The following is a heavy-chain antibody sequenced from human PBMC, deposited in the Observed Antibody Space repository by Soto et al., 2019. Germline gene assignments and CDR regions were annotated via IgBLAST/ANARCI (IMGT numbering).Heavy chain of an antibody. Sequence: SETLSLTCTVSGGSIISYYWSWIRQPPGKGLEWIGYIYYSGSTNYNPSLKSRVTISADTSKNQFSLKLSSVTAADTAVEYCARLDRGNGVYDPCGQGTLVTVS. J-gene: IGHJ5*02. CDR3: ARLDRGNGVYDP. D-gene: IGHD1-1*01. CDR2: IYYSGST. V-gene: IGHV4-59*08. CDR1: GGSIISYY.